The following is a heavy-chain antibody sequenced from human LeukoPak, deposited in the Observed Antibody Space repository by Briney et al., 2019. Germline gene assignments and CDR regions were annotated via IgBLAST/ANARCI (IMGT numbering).Heavy chain of an antibody. Sequence: ASVKVSCKASGYTFTSYDINWVRQATGQGLEWMGWINTNTGNPTYAQGFTGRFVFSLDTSVSTAYLQISSLKAEDTAVYFCARDVAGTSDYWGQGTLVTVSS. CDR2: INTNTGNP. J-gene: IGHJ4*02. D-gene: IGHD6-19*01. CDR3: ARDVAGTSDY. V-gene: IGHV7-4-1*02. CDR1: GYTFTSYD.